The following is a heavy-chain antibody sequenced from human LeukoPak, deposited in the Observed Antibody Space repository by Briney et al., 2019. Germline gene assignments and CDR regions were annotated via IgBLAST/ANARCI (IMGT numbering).Heavy chain of an antibody. CDR1: GGSISSYY. CDR2: INHSGST. V-gene: IGHV4-34*01. D-gene: IGHD6-13*01. CDR3: ARGQAAAGQNFDY. J-gene: IGHJ4*02. Sequence: SETLSLTCTVSGGSISSYYWSWIRQPPGKGLEWIGEINHSGSTNYNPSLKSRVTISVDTSKNQFSLKLSSVTAADTAVYYCARGQAAAGQNFDYWGQGTLVTVSS.